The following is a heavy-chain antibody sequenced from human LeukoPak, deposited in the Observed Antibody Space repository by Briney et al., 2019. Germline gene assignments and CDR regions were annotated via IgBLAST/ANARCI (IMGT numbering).Heavy chain of an antibody. CDR3: ARDRGYGSGSYYDY. V-gene: IGHV1-2*02. CDR1: GYTFTSYD. Sequence: ASVKVSCKASGYTFTSYDINWVRQATGQGLEWMGWINPNSGGTNYAQKFQGRVTMTRDTSIGTAYMELSRLRSDDTAVYYCARDRGYGSGSYYDYWGQGTLVTVSS. J-gene: IGHJ4*02. D-gene: IGHD3-10*01. CDR2: INPNSGGT.